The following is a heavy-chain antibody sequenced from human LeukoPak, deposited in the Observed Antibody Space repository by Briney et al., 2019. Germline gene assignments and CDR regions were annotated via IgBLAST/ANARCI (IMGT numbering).Heavy chain of an antibody. CDR2: VSGSGGRT. V-gene: IGHV3-23*01. J-gene: IGHJ6*03. CDR1: GFTFSSYG. Sequence: PGGSLRLSCAASGFTFSSYGMSWVRQAAGRGVEWISGVSGSGGRTYYAECVKGRFTISRDDLKNTLYLQMNSLRVEETAVYYCARGSSGSTYYYMDVWGKGTTVTVSS. D-gene: IGHD3-22*01. CDR3: ARGSSGSTYYYMDV.